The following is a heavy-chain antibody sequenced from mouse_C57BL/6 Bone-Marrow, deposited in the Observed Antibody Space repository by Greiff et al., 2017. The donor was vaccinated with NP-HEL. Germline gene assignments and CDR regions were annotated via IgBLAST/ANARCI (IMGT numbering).Heavy chain of an antibody. CDR2: INPSSGYT. CDR3: ERSHDD. CDR1: GYTFTSYW. J-gene: IGHJ2*01. V-gene: IGHV1-7*01. Sequence: QVQLQQSGAELAKPGASVKLSCKASGYTFTSYWMHWVKQRPGQGLEWIGYINPSSGYTKYNQKFKDKVTLTADKSYSTAYMQQSSLTYEDSAVYYCERSHDDWGQGTTLTVSS.